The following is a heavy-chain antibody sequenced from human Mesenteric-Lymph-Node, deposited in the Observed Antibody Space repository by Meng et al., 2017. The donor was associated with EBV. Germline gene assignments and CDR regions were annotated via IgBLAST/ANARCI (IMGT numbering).Heavy chain of an antibody. CDR3: ARYSSSSGWLDP. CDR1: GGSVRTTSHY. J-gene: IGHJ5*02. D-gene: IGHD6-19*01. CDR2: IYYTGNT. Sequence: QVQVQESGPGLVRPSETLSLTCSVSGGSVRTTSHYWTWIRQAPGKGLEWIGYIYYTGNTNYNPSLKSRTTISIDTSKNQFSLQLNSVTAADTAVYYCARYSSSSGWLDPWGQGTLVTV. V-gene: IGHV4-61*01.